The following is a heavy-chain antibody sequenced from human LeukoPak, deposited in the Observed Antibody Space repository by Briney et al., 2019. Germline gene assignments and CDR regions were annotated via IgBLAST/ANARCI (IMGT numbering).Heavy chain of an antibody. CDR3: AKDYGDQSYYYYGMDV. CDR2: ISYDGSNK. J-gene: IGHJ6*02. D-gene: IGHD4-17*01. V-gene: IGHV3-30*18. CDR1: GFTFSSYG. Sequence: GGSLRLSCAASGFTFSSYGMHWVRQAPGKGLEWVAVISYDGSNKSYADSVKGRFTISRDNSKNTLYLQMNSLRAEDTAVYYCAKDYGDQSYYYYGMDVWGQGTTVTVSS.